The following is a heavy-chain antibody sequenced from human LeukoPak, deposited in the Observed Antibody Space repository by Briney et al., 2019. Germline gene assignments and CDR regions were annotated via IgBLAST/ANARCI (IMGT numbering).Heavy chain of an antibody. CDR3: AKSFSETERATITAY. CDR2: IYNSGTT. D-gene: IGHD5-24*01. J-gene: IGHJ4*02. V-gene: IGHV4-59*01. CDR1: GGSISSNF. Sequence: PSQTLSLTCTVCGGSISSNFWSWIRQPPGQGLEYIGYIYNSGTTNYNPSLTSRVTISVDTSKNQFSLKLSSVTAADTAIYYCAKSFSETERATITAYWGQGTLVTVSS.